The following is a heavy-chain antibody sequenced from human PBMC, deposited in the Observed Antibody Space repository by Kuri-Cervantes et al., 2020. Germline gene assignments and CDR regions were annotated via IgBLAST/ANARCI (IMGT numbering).Heavy chain of an antibody. V-gene: IGHV3-23*01. J-gene: IGHJ4*02. CDR3: AKADYCSSTSCYLDYFDY. Sequence: GGSLRLSCAASGFTFSSYSMNWVRQAPGKGLEWVSAISGSGGSTYYADSVKGRFTISRDNSKNTLYLQMNSLRAEDTAVYYCAKADYCSSTSCYLDYFDYWGQGTLVTVSS. CDR1: GFTFSSYS. CDR2: ISGSGGST. D-gene: IGHD2-2*01.